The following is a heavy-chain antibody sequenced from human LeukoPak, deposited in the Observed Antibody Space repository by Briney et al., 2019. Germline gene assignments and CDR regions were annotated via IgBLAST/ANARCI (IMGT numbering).Heavy chain of an antibody. CDR2: ISYDGSNK. CDR1: GFTFSSYG. CDR3: AKDLGY. V-gene: IGHV3-30*18. J-gene: IGHJ4*02. Sequence: GGSLRLSCAASGFTFSSYGMHWVRQAPGKGLEWVAVISYDGSNKYYADSVKGRFTISRDNSKNTLYLQMNSLRAEDTAVCYCAKDLGYWGQGTLVTVSS.